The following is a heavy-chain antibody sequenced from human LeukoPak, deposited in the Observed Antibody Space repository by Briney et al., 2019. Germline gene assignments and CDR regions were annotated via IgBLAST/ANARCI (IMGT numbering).Heavy chain of an antibody. CDR1: GFTFSNYE. V-gene: IGHV3-48*03. CDR2: ISDSGSTI. J-gene: IGHJ3*02. Sequence: GGSLRLSCAASGFTFSNYEMNWVRQAPGKGLEWVSYISDSGSTINYADSVKGRFTISRDNAKKSLYLQMKRLRAEDTAVYYCARSLFWDILTPGAFHIWGQGTMVTVSS. CDR3: ARSLFWDILTPGAFHI. D-gene: IGHD3-9*01.